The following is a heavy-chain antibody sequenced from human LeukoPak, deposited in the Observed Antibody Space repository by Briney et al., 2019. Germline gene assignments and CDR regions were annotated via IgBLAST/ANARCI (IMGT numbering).Heavy chain of an antibody. CDR3: AAAPNSKYFDY. V-gene: IGHV3-7*01. D-gene: IGHD2-8*01. Sequence: PGGFLRLSCAASGFPFNSHWMSWVRQAPGRGLEWVANIKEDGSEKTYVDSVKGRFTISRDNAKNSVYLQMNSLSVEDTAVYYCAAAPNSKYFDYWGQGNLVTVS. CDR2: IKEDGSEK. J-gene: IGHJ4*02. CDR1: GFPFNSHW.